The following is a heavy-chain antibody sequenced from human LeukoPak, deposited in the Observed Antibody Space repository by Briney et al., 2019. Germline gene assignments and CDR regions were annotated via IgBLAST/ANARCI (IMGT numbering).Heavy chain of an antibody. CDR3: ARDWDTAMVNDAFDI. D-gene: IGHD5-18*01. J-gene: IGHJ3*02. CDR2: IIPILGIA. Sequence: ASVKVSCKASGGTFSSYAISWVRQAPGQGLEWMGRIIPILGIANYAQKFQGRVTITADKSTSTAYMELSSLRSEDTAVYYCARDWDTAMVNDAFDIWGQGTMVTVSS. V-gene: IGHV1-69*04. CDR1: GGTFSSYA.